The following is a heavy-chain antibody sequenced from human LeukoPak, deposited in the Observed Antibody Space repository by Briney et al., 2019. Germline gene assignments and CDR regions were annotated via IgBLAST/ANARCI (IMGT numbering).Heavy chain of an antibody. J-gene: IGHJ4*02. D-gene: IGHD6-13*01. CDR1: GFTFSSYW. CDR3: AKEYSSSWYALDY. CDR2: INSDGSST. Sequence: GGSLRLSCAASGFTFSSYWMHWVRQAPGKGLVWVSRINSDGSSTSYADSVKGRFTISRDNAKNTLYLQMNSLRAEDTAVYYCAKEYSSSWYALDYWGQGTLVTVSS. V-gene: IGHV3-74*01.